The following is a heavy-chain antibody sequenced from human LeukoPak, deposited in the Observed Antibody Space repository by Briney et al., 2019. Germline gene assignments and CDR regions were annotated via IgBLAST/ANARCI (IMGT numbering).Heavy chain of an antibody. CDR1: GFTFSGYE. D-gene: IGHD3-10*01. J-gene: IGHJ4*02. CDR3: ARVVRGLIHGGPFFDY. Sequence: PGGSLRLSCAASGFTFSGYEMNWVRQAPGKGLEWVSFVSSSGRSVSYADSVKGRFTIPRDNAKNSLFLQMNSLRVEDTAVFYCARVVRGLIHGGPFFDYWGQGTLVTVSS. CDR2: VSSSGRSV. V-gene: IGHV3-48*03.